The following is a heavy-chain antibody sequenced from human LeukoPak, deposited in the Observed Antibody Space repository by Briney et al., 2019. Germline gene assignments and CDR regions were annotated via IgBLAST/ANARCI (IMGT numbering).Heavy chain of an antibody. D-gene: IGHD1-26*01. CDR1: GYTFTTYG. J-gene: IGHJ4*02. V-gene: IGHV1-18*01. CDR2: ISVYNGVT. Sequence: ASVKVSCKASGYTFTTYGVGWVRQAPGQGLEWVGWISVYNGVTNYQQKFQGRVTMTTDTPTTTAYMELRSLRPDDTAVYFCARGYIVGAYPYYSDYWGQGTLVTVSS. CDR3: ARGYIVGAYPYYSDY.